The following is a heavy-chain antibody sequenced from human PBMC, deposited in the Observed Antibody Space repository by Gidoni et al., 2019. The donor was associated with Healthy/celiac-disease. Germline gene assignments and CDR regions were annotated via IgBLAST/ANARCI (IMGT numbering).Heavy chain of an antibody. CDR2: IYYSGST. Sequence: QVQLQESGPGLVKPSETLSLTCTVSGGSVSSGSYYWSWIRQPPGKGLEWIGYIYYSGSTNYNPSLKSRVTISVDTSKNQFSLKLSSVTAADTAVYYCARTWGGYCSGGSCYSRSWYFDLWGRGTLVTVSS. CDR3: ARTWGGYCSGGSCYSRSWYFDL. J-gene: IGHJ2*01. D-gene: IGHD2-15*01. CDR1: GGSVSSGSYY. V-gene: IGHV4-61*01.